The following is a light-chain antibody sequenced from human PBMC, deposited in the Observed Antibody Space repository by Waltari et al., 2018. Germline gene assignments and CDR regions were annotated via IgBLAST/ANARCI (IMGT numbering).Light chain of an antibody. CDR2: DAS. CDR3: QQYDNLPPMLA. Sequence: DIQMTQSPSSLSASVGHRVTITCQASQDISNYLNWYQQKPGKAPKLLIYDASNLETGVPSRFSGSGSGTDFTFTISSLQPEDIATYYCQQYDNLPPMLAFGGGTKVEIK. V-gene: IGKV1-33*01. CDR1: QDISNY. J-gene: IGKJ4*01.